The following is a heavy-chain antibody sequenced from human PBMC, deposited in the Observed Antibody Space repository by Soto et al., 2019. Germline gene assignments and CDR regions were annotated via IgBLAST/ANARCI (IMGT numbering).Heavy chain of an antibody. CDR1: GGSLSGYY. Sequence: QVQLQQWGAGLLEPSETLSLTCAVYGGSLSGYYWSWIRQSPGKGLEWIGEINRSGSTIYNPSLKSRIALLVDTPRNQFSLRLSSVPAADAAVYYCARRPLNYDLWSGTAKPFDCWGQGTLVTVSS. V-gene: IGHV4-34*01. CDR3: ARRPLNYDLWSGTAKPFDC. CDR2: INRSGST. J-gene: IGHJ4*02. D-gene: IGHD3-3*01.